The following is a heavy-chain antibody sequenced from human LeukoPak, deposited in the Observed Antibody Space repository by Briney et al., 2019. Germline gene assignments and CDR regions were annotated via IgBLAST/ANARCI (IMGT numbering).Heavy chain of an antibody. V-gene: IGHV3-23*01. D-gene: IGHD3-22*01. CDR1: GFTFSSYG. Sequence: GRSLRPSCAASGFTFSSYGMHWVRQAPGKGLEWVSAISGSGGSTYYADSVKGRFTISRDNSKNTLYLQMNSLRAEDTAVYYCAKSTNYYDSSGLDYWGQGTLVTVSS. J-gene: IGHJ4*02. CDR2: ISGSGGST. CDR3: AKSTNYYDSSGLDY.